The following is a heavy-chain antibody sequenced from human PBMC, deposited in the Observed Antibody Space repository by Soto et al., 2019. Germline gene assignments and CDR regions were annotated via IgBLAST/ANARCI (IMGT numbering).Heavy chain of an antibody. D-gene: IGHD3-22*01. J-gene: IGHJ6*02. CDR3: ARDLYYYDSSGYYYYYYGMDV. Sequence: SETLSLTCTVSGGSISSGDYYLSWIRQPPGKGLEWIGYIYYSGSTYYNPSLKSRVTISVDTSKNQFSLKLSSVTAADTAVYYCARDLYYYDSSGYYYYYYGMDVWGQGTTVTVSS. V-gene: IGHV4-30-4*01. CDR1: GGSISSGDYY. CDR2: IYYSGST.